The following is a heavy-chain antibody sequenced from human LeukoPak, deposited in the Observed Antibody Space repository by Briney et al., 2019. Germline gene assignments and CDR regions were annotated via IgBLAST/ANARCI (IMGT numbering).Heavy chain of an antibody. D-gene: IGHD6-19*01. CDR1: GGSLSGYY. Sequence: SETLSLTCAVYGGSLSGYYWSWIRQPPGKGLEWIGEINHSGSTNYNPSLKSRVTISVDTSKNQFSLKLSPVTAADTAVYYCARHARGISGWYGVDYWGQGTLVTVSS. CDR3: ARHARGISGWYGVDY. J-gene: IGHJ4*02. CDR2: INHSGST. V-gene: IGHV4-34*01.